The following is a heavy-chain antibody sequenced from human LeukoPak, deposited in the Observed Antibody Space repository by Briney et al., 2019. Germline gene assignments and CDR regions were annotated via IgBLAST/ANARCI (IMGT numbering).Heavy chain of an antibody. J-gene: IGHJ6*03. Sequence: GGSLRLSCAASGFTFSSYSMNWVRQAPGKGLEWVSSISSSSSYIYYADSVKGRFTISRDNSKNTLYLQMNSLRAEDTAVYYCTSVEMATITRGYYYYYYYYMDVWGKGTTVTVSS. CDR2: ISSSSSYI. CDR3: TSVEMATITRGYYYYYYYYMDV. D-gene: IGHD5-24*01. CDR1: GFTFSSYS. V-gene: IGHV3-21*01.